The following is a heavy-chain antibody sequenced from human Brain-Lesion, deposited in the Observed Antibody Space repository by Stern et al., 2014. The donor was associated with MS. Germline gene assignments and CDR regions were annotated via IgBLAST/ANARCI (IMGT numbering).Heavy chain of an antibody. J-gene: IGHJ6*02. CDR3: ARDCGSGSCYQTQYYYGVDV. D-gene: IGHD2-15*01. CDR1: GFSLSSYW. CDR2: IKQDGSER. Sequence: EVQLLESGGGLVKPGGSLRLSCAGSGFSLSSYWMSWVRQAPGKGPELVATIKQDGSERYYVDSVKGRFTISRDNSKNSVFLQMNSLRVDDTSVYYCARDCGSGSCYQTQYYYGVDVWGQGTTVIVSS. V-gene: IGHV3-7*01.